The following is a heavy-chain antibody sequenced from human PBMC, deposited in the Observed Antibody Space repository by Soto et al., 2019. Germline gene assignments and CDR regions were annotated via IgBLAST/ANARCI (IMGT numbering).Heavy chain of an antibody. J-gene: IGHJ4*02. CDR3: ARGGMVIIPTATAFDY. CDR1: GGSISTYY. V-gene: IGHV4-4*07. Sequence: LTCTVSGGSISTYYWSWIRQPAGQGLEWIGRIYASGSTNYNPSLKSRVTMSVATSKNQFSLKLSSVTAADTAVYYCARGGMVIIPTATAFDYWGQGTLVTVSS. CDR2: IYASGST. D-gene: IGHD2-2*01.